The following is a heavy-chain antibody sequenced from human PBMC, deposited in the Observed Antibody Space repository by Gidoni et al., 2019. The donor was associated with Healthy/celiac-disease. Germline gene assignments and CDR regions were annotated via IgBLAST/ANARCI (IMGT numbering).Heavy chain of an antibody. CDR1: GYSFTSYW. CDR3: ARAYGSGSRRDYYGMDV. D-gene: IGHD3-10*01. CDR2: IYPGDSDT. J-gene: IGHJ6*02. V-gene: IGHV5-51*01. Sequence: EVQLVQSGAEVNKLGESLKISGTGSGYSFTSYWIGWVRQMPGKGLAWMGSIYPGDSDTRYSPSFQGQVTISADKSISTAYWQWSSLKASDTAMYYCARAYGSGSRRDYYGMDVWGQGTTVTVSS.